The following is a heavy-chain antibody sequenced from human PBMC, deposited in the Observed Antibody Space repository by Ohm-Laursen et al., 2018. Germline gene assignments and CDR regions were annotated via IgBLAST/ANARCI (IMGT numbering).Heavy chain of an antibody. CDR2: VSTSGSDT. D-gene: IGHD6-13*01. CDR3: ARGEAAGDY. V-gene: IGHV3-21*04. J-gene: IGHJ4*02. Sequence: GSLRLSCSASGFSFSTYTLNWVRQAPGKGLEWVSSVSTSGSDTYYADSVKGRFTISRDNAKNSLYLQMNSLRAEDTAVYYCARGEAAGDYWGQGTLVTVSS. CDR1: GFSFSTYT.